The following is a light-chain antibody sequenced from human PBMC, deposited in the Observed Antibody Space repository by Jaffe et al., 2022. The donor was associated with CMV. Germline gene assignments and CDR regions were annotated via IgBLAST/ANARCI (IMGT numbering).Light chain of an antibody. CDR3: SSYTRSSTVV. CDR2: DVS. J-gene: IGLJ3*02. CDR1: SSDVGPYDY. V-gene: IGLV2-14*03. Sequence: QSALTQPASVSGSPGQSITISCTGTSSDVGPYDYVSWYQQHPRKAPKLMIYDVSHRPSGVSNRFSGSKSGNTASLTISGLQADDEAHYYCSSYTRSSTVVFGGGTKLTVL.